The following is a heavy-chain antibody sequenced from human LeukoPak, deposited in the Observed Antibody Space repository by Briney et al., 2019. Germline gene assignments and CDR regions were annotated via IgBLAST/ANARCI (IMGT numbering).Heavy chain of an antibody. CDR2: FHDGGST. J-gene: IGHJ4*02. D-gene: IGHD3-10*01. V-gene: IGHV4-59*02. CDR1: GGSVSSYY. Sequence: SETLSLTCSVSGGSVSSYYWSWIRQPPGEGLEWIGFFHDGGSTNYNPSFKSRVTISVDTSKNQVYLKLSSVTAADTAVYYCARRPQMGYYGSGSYHRGYYFDYWGQGTLVTVSS. CDR3: ARRPQMGYYGSGSYHRGYYFDY.